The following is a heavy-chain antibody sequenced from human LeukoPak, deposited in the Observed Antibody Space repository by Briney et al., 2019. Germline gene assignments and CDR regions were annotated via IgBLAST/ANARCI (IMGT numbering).Heavy chain of an antibody. D-gene: IGHD3-10*01. CDR2: ISGSGGST. CDR1: GFTFSSYA. J-gene: IGHJ3*02. V-gene: IGHV3-23*01. Sequence: GGSLRLSCAASGFTFSSYAMSWVRQAPGKGLEWVSGISGSGGSTYYADSVKGRFTISRDNSKNTLYLQVNSLRAEDTAVFYCAKDLLLWFGQPRAFDIWGQGTMVTVPS. CDR3: AKDLLLWFGQPRAFDI.